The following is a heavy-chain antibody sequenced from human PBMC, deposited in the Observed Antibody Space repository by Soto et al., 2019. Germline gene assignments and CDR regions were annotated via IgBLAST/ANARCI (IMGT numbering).Heavy chain of an antibody. D-gene: IGHD3-10*01. J-gene: IGHJ6*02. Sequence: SETLSLTCTVSGGSVSGGSYYWSWIRQHPGKGLEWIGYFYYSGSTNYNPSLKSRVTMSVDTSKNQFSLKLSSVTAADTAVYYCARGGDLFYSCYGMDVWGQGTTVTVSS. CDR2: FYYSGST. CDR3: ARGGDLFYSCYGMDV. V-gene: IGHV4-61*01. CDR1: GGSVSGGSYY.